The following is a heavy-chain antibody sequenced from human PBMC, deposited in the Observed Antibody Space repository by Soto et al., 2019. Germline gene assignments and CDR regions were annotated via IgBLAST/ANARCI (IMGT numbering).Heavy chain of an antibody. CDR1: GFTFSSYG. D-gene: IGHD5-12*01. Sequence: QVQLVESGGGVVQPGRSLRLSCAASGFTFSSYGMHWVRQAPGKGLEWVAVISYDGSNKYYADSVKGRLTISGDNSKNPLYLQMNSLRGEDTAVYYCAKDNGSGCDWLRVGDASDIWGQGTMVTVSS. CDR2: ISYDGSNK. CDR3: AKDNGSGCDWLRVGDASDI. V-gene: IGHV3-30*18. J-gene: IGHJ3*02.